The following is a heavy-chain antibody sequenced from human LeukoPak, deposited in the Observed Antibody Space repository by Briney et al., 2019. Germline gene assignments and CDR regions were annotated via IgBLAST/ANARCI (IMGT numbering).Heavy chain of an antibody. Sequence: PGGSLRLSCAASGFTFSSYEMNWVRQAPGKGLEWISYSSSSGSSTYYADSVKGRFTISRDNSKNTLYLQMNSLRAEDTAIYYCAKDRYSGFGRFDYWGQGTLVTVSS. J-gene: IGHJ4*02. CDR1: GFTFSSYE. D-gene: IGHD6-19*01. V-gene: IGHV3-48*03. CDR2: SSSSGSST. CDR3: AKDRYSGFGRFDY.